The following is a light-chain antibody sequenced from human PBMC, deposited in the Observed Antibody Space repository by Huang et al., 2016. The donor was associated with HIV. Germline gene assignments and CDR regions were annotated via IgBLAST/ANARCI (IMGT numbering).Light chain of an antibody. CDR3: QHYDNWPPIT. CDR1: QSVNSN. CDR2: GAS. V-gene: IGKV3-15*01. Sequence: EIVMTQSPATLSASPGEGVTLSCRASQSVNSNLACYQQKPGQAPRLLIYGASTRAIGIPARFSGSGSGTEFTLTISGLQSEDFAVYFCQHYDNWPPITFGPGTKVEIK. J-gene: IGKJ3*01.